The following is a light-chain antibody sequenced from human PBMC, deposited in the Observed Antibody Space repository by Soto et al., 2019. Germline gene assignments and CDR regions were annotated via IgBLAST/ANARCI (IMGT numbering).Light chain of an antibody. CDR2: DVS. Sequence: QSVLAQPRSVSGSPGQSVTISCTGTSSDVGGYTYVSWYQQHPGKAPKLMIYDVSKRPSGVPDRFSGSKSGNTASLTISGLQAEDEADYYCCSYAGNYPYVFGTGTKVNV. CDR3: CSYAGNYPYV. V-gene: IGLV2-11*01. J-gene: IGLJ1*01. CDR1: SSDVGGYTY.